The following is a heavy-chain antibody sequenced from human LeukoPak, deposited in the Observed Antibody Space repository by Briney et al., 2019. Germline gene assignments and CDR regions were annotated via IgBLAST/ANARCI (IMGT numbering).Heavy chain of an antibody. CDR3: ARLWDLPTKVRGPYYYYYMDV. J-gene: IGHJ6*03. CDR1: GFTFSSYS. D-gene: IGHD3-10*01. V-gene: IGHV3-21*01. Sequence: PGGSLRLSCAASGFTFSSYSMNWVRQAPGKGLEWVSSISSSSSYIYYADSVKGRFTISRDNAKNSLYLQMNSLRAEDTAVYYCARLWDLPTKVRGPYYYYYMDVWGKETTVTVSS. CDR2: ISSSSSYI.